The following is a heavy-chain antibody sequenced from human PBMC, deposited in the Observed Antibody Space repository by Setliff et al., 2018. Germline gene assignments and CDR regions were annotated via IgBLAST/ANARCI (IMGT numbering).Heavy chain of an antibody. J-gene: IGHJ3*02. Sequence: ASVKVSCKTSGYSFTNYGINWVRQAPGQGLEWMGWISAYNGNTNYAQKLQGRVTMTRDTSTSTAYMELRSLRSDDTAVYYCAREPLWGSHDAFDIWGQGTMVTVSS. V-gene: IGHV1-18*01. CDR3: AREPLWGSHDAFDI. D-gene: IGHD7-27*01. CDR2: ISAYNGNT. CDR1: GYSFTNYG.